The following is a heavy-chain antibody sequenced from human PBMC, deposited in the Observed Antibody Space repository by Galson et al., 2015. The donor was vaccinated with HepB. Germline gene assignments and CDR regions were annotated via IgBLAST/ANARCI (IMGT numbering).Heavy chain of an antibody. V-gene: IGHV3-30*18. J-gene: IGHJ4*02. CDR3: AKDTLEWLPRGYFDY. CDR2: ISYDGSNK. D-gene: IGHD3-3*01. CDR1: GFTFSSHG. Sequence: SLRLSCAASGFTFSSHGMHWVRQAPGKGLEWVAVISYDGSNKYYADSVKGRFTISRDNSKNTLYLQMNSLRAEDTAVYYCAKDTLEWLPRGYFDYWGQGTLVTVSS.